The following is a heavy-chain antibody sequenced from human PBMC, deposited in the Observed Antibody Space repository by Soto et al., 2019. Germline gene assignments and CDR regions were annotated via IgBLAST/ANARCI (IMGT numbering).Heavy chain of an antibody. CDR3: ARGYSSSWAPYYSGMDV. D-gene: IGHD2-2*01. CDR1: GSISSYY. V-gene: IGHV4-59*01. Sequence: SETLSLTCTVSGSISSYYWSWIRQPPGKGLEWIGYIYYSGSAHYSPSLKSRVTISVDTSKNQISLKLSSVTAADAAVYYCARGYSSSWAPYYSGMDVWGQGTTVTVSS. CDR2: IYYSGSA. J-gene: IGHJ6*02.